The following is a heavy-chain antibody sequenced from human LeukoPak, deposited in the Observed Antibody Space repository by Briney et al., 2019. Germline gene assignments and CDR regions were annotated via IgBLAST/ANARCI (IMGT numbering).Heavy chain of an antibody. V-gene: IGHV1-24*01. CDR1: GYTLTELS. J-gene: IGHJ4*02. CDR3: ATDILLANRPPPRFDY. Sequence: LWASVKVSCKVSGYTLTELSMHWVRQAPGKGLEWMGGFDPEDGETIYAQKFQGRVTMTEDTSTDTAYMELSSLRSEDTAVYYCATDILLANRPPPRFDYWGQGTLVTVSS. CDR2: FDPEDGET. D-gene: IGHD1-14*01.